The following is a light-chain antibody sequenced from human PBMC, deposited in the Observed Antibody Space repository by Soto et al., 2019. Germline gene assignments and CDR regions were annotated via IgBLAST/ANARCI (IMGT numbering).Light chain of an antibody. J-gene: IGLJ1*01. Sequence: QSVLTQPRSVSGSPGQSVTISCTGTSNGVGNYNYVSWYQQHPGKAPKLMIFDVSKRPSGVPDRFSGSKSGNTASLTISGLQAEDEADYYCCSYAGSYTFDVFGTGTKVTVL. V-gene: IGLV2-11*01. CDR1: SNGVGNYNY. CDR2: DVS. CDR3: CSYAGSYTFDV.